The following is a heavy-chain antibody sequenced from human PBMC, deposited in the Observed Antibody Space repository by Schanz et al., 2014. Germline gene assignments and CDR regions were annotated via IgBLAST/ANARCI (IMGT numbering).Heavy chain of an antibody. CDR2: IIPIHGIA. V-gene: IGHV1-69*02. D-gene: IGHD3-22*01. CDR3: ARSNYYDNSDYYNSFDY. CDR1: GGTFSTYT. Sequence: QVQLVQSGAEVKKPGSSVKVSCKASGGTFSTYTISWVRQAPGQGLEWMGRIIPIHGIANYAQKFQGRVTNTADKSTSTAYMDLSSLRPDDTAVYYCARSNYYDNSDYYNSFDYWGQGTLVTVSS. J-gene: IGHJ4*02.